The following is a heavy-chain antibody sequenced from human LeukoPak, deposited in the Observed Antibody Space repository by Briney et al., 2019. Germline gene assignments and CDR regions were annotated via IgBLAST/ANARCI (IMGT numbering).Heavy chain of an antibody. J-gene: IGHJ4*02. CDR3: ARGSGVYDSSGYYPNFDY. CDR1: GGSFSGYY. Sequence: TASETLSLTCAVYGGSFSGYYWSWIRQPPGKGLEWIGEINHSGSTNYNPSLKSRVTISVDTSKNQFSLKLSSVTAADTAVYYCARGSGVYDSSGYYPNFDYWGQGTLVTVSS. CDR2: INHSGST. D-gene: IGHD3-22*01. V-gene: IGHV4-34*01.